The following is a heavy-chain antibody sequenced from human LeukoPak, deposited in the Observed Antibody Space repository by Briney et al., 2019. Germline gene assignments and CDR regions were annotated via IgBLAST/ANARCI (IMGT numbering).Heavy chain of an antibody. CDR3: ARVIAAATITGFDP. D-gene: IGHD6-13*01. Sequence: PSETLSLTCTVSGGSISSYYWSWIRQPPGKGLEWIGYIYYSGSTNYNPSLKSRVTISVDTSKNQFSLKLSSVTAADTAVYYCARVIAAATITGFDPWGQGTLVTVSS. V-gene: IGHV4-59*01. CDR2: IYYSGST. CDR1: GGSISSYY. J-gene: IGHJ5*02.